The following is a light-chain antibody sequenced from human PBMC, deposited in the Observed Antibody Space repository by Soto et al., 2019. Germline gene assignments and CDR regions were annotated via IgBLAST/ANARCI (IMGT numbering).Light chain of an antibody. CDR1: ETVTDY. Sequence: DIQMTQSPSSLSASVGDRVTITCRAGETVTDYLNWYQHKPGKAPKLLIYSASTLQPGVPSRFSGTGSGTDFTLTLSSLKTPDSGTYHCPQTYSTPQTFGQGTRVEL. CDR3: PQTYSTPQT. V-gene: IGKV1-39*01. J-gene: IGKJ1*01. CDR2: SAS.